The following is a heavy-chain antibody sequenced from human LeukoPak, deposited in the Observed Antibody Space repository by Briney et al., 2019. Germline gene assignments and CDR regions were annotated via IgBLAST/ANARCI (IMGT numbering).Heavy chain of an antibody. J-gene: IGHJ4*02. CDR1: GFTFSSYG. Sequence: PGGSLRLSCAASGFTFSSYGMHWVRLAPGKGPEWVAFIRYDGSNKYYADSVKRRFTISRDNSKNTQYLQMNSLRAEDTAVYYCAKDMTTATGFVDYWGQGTLVTVSS. V-gene: IGHV3-30*02. CDR2: IRYDGSNK. CDR3: AKDMTTATGFVDY. D-gene: IGHD4-17*01.